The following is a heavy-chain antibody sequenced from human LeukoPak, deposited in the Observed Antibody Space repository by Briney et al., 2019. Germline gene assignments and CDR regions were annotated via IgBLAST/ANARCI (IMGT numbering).Heavy chain of an antibody. V-gene: IGHV3-23*01. Sequence: PGGSLRLSCAASGFTFSSYAMSWVRQAPGKGLEWVSAISGSGGSTYYADSVKGRFTISRDNSKNTLYLQMNSLRAEDTAVYYCAKGREVDYYDSSGYYYDYWGQGTLVTVSS. CDR3: AKGREVDYYDSSGYYYDY. CDR2: ISGSGGST. J-gene: IGHJ4*02. D-gene: IGHD3-22*01. CDR1: GFTFSSYA.